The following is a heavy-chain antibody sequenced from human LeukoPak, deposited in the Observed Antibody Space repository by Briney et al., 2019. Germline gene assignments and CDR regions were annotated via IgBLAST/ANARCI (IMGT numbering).Heavy chain of an antibody. CDR2: IHSDGTT. Sequence: SETLSLTCSVSGGSLTNYYWGWIRQPPGKGLEFIGYIHSDGTTNYDSSLQSRVAISLDTSKIQFSLRLYSVTAADTALYFCARLNFRGGEALHFDSWGQGTLVTVAS. CDR1: GGSLTNYY. CDR3: ARLNFRGGEALHFDS. V-gene: IGHV4-4*09. D-gene: IGHD3-16*01. J-gene: IGHJ4*02.